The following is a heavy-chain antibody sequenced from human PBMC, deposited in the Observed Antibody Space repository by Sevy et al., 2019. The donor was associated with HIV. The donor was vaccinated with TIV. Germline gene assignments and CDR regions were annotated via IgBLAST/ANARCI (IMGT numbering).Heavy chain of an antibody. J-gene: IGHJ5*02. CDR2: INPNSGGT. CDR3: ARGFCSSTSCYSSREYNWFDP. V-gene: IGHV1-2*06. Sequence: ASVKVSYKASGYTFTGYYMHWVRQAPGQGLEWMGRINPNSGGTNYAQKFQGRVTMTRDTSISTAYMELSRLRSDDTAVYYCARGFCSSTSCYSSREYNWFDPWGQGTLVTVSS. CDR1: GYTFTGYY. D-gene: IGHD2-2*01.